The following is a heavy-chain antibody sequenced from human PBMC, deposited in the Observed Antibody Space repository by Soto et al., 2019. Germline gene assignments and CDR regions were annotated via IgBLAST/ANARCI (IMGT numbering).Heavy chain of an antibody. CDR2: ISSSSSTI. CDR3: ATMGIFGVVINRGMDV. CDR1: GFTFSSYS. J-gene: IGHJ6*02. D-gene: IGHD3-3*01. Sequence: GGSLRLSCAASGFTFSSYSMNWVRQAPGKGLEWVSYISSSSSTIYYADSVKGRFTISRDNAKNSLYRQMNSLRDEDTAVYYCATMGIFGVVINRGMDVWGQGTTVTVSS. V-gene: IGHV3-48*02.